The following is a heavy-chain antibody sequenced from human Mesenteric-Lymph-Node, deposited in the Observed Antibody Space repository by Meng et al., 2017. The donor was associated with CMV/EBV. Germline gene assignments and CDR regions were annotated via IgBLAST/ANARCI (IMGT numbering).Heavy chain of an antibody. V-gene: IGHV3-15*01. D-gene: IGHD3-10*01. J-gene: IGHJ5*02. Sequence: GESLKISCAASGFTFSNAWMSWVRQAPGKGLEWVGRIKSKTDGGTTDYAAPVKGRFTISRDDSKSIAYLQMNSLTTEDTALYYCTRFYGAGSFSPWGQGTLVTVSS. CDR3: TRFYGAGSFSP. CDR2: IKSKTDGGTT. CDR1: GFTFSNAW.